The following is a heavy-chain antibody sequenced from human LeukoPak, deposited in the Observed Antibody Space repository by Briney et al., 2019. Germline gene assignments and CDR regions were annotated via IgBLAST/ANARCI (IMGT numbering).Heavy chain of an antibody. CDR2: IIPILGIA. CDR1: GGTFSSYA. V-gene: IGHV1-69*04. D-gene: IGHD2-2*01. Sequence: SVKVSCKASGGTFSSYAISWVRHAPGQGLEWMGRIIPILGIANYAQKFQGRVTITADKSTSTAYMELNSLRSEDTAVYYCARATASISTSCSFDPWGQGTLVTVSS. CDR3: ARATASISTSCSFDP. J-gene: IGHJ5*02.